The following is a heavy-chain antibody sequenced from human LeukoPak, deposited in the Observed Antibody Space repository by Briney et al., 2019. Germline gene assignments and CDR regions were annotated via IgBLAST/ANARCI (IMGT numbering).Heavy chain of an antibody. V-gene: IGHV3-66*01. D-gene: IGHD3-9*01. CDR1: GFTVSSNY. J-gene: IGHJ4*02. Sequence: GGSLRLSCAASGFTVSSNYMSWVRQAPGKGLERVSVIYSGGSTYYADSVKGRFTISRDNSKNTPYLQMNSLRAEDTAVYYCVGRYFDWLLNWGQGTLVTVSS. CDR2: IYSGGST. CDR3: VGRYFDWLLN.